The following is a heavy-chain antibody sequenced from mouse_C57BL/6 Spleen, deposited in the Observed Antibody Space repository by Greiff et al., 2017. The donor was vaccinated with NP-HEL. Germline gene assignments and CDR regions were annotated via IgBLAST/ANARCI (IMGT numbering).Heavy chain of an antibody. Sequence: EVKVVESEGGLVQPGSSMKLSCTASGFTFSDYYMAWVRQVPEKGLEWVANINYDGSSTYYLDSLKSRFIISRDNAKNILYLQMSSLKSEDTATYYCARDLTGTGAMDYWGQGTSVTVSS. J-gene: IGHJ4*01. D-gene: IGHD4-1*01. CDR1: GFTFSDYY. CDR3: ARDLTGTGAMDY. CDR2: INYDGSST. V-gene: IGHV5-16*01.